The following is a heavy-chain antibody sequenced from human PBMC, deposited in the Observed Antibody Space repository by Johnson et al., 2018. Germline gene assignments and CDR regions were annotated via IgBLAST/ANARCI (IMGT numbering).Heavy chain of an antibody. J-gene: IGHJ6*02. CDR3: ASRGYSDYGAYYYYGMDV. Sequence: VQLVQSGAEVKKXGSSVRVXCKASAGTSSRYAISWVRQAPGQGLEWMGGIVPTFVVANYAQKFPGRVTITADESTRTHYMELSSLRSEDTAVYYCASRGYSDYGAYYYYGMDVWGQGTTVIVS. CDR1: AGTSSRYA. V-gene: IGHV1-69*01. CDR2: IVPTFVVA. D-gene: IGHD3-16*01.